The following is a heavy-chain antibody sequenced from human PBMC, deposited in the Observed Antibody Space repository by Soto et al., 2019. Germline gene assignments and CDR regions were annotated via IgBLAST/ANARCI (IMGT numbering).Heavy chain of an antibody. D-gene: IGHD1-26*01. V-gene: IGHV3-74*01. CDR2: IDTDGSTT. Sequence: EVQLVESGGGLVQPGGSLRLSCAASGFSFSDYWMHWVRQAPGKGLVWVSCIDTDGSTTTYADSVKGRFTISRDNVKNTLYVQMGSLRAEDTALYYCSRGGGFSGNYLGGQGTLVTVSS. CDR3: SRGGGFSGNYL. J-gene: IGHJ4*02. CDR1: GFSFSDYW.